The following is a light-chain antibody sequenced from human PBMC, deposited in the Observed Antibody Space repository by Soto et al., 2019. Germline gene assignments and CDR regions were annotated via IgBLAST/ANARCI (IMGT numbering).Light chain of an antibody. V-gene: IGKV3-20*01. CDR1: QSVSSNY. CDR3: QQYGSSPLT. J-gene: IGKJ4*01. CDR2: RAS. Sequence: EIVLTQSPGTLSLSPGERATLSCRASQSVSSNYLAWYQQKPGQAPKVLIYRASSRATGIPDRFNGSGSGTDFTLTISRLEPEDFAVYYCQQYGSSPLTFGGGTKVDIK.